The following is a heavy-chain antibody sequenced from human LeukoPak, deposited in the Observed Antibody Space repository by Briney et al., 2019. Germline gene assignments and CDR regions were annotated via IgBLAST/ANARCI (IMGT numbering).Heavy chain of an antibody. CDR1: GFPFSSNY. CDR2: IFSGGTT. Sequence: PGGSLSLSCAASGFPFSSNYMSWVRQAPGKGLEGVSVIFSGGTTYYADSVKGRFTISTDNSKNTLYLQMNSLRAEDTAMYYCARLDYYDTSGFRYWGQGALVTVSA. V-gene: IGHV3-53*01. CDR3: ARLDYYDTSGFRY. J-gene: IGHJ4*02. D-gene: IGHD3-22*01.